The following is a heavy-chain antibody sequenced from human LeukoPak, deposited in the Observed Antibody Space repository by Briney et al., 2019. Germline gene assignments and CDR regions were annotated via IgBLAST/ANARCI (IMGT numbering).Heavy chain of an antibody. CDR3: ALHYSGSYYYGMDV. J-gene: IGHJ6*02. CDR1: GFTISDYY. CDR2: SRNKANSYTT. D-gene: IGHD1-26*01. V-gene: IGHV3-72*01. Sequence: PGGSLRLSCAASGFTISDYYMDWVRQAPGKGLEWGGRSRNKANSYTTEYAASVKGRFTISRDDSKNSLYLQMNSLKTEDTALYYCALHYSGSYYYGMDVWGQGTTVTVSS.